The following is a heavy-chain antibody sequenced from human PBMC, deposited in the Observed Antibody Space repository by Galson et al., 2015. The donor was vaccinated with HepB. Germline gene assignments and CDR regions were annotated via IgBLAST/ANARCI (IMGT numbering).Heavy chain of an antibody. CDR3: ALAYCAGGSCYTGFGPEFFQY. CDR1: GFVFSSYW. V-gene: IGHV3-7*03. Sequence: SLRLSCAASGFVFSSYWMSWVRQTPEKGLEWVANIKRDGTDKYYVDVVRGRFTISRDNAQKSVYLQMNDMRVDDTAVYYCALAYCAGGSCYTGFGPEFFQYWGQGTQVIVSS. D-gene: IGHD2-15*01. CDR2: IKRDGTDK. J-gene: IGHJ1*01.